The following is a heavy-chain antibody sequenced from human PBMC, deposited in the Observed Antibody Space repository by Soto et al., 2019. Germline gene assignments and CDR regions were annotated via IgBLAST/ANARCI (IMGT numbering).Heavy chain of an antibody. CDR2: IWYDGSNK. Sequence: GGSLRLSCAASGFTFSSYGMHWVRQAPGKGLEWVAVIWYDGSNKYYADSVKGRFTISRDNSKNTLYLQMNSLRAEDTAVYYCARDLSAFSFGYWGQGTLVTVSS. V-gene: IGHV3-33*01. CDR3: ARDLSAFSFGY. CDR1: GFTFSSYG. J-gene: IGHJ4*02. D-gene: IGHD2-15*01.